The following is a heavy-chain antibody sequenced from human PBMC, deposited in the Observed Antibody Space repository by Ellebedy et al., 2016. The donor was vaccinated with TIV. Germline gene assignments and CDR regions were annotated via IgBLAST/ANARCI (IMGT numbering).Heavy chain of an antibody. J-gene: IGHJ4*02. CDR2: INGDGSAT. CDR1: GFTFTTYW. CDR3: ARVGAGHGASYFGY. D-gene: IGHD3-16*01. Sequence: PSETLSLTCAASGFTFTTYWMHWVRQAPGKGLVWVSRINGDGSATNYADSVKGRFTISRDNAKNTLYLQMNTLRAEDTAVYYCARVGAGHGASYFGYWGQGTLVAVSS. V-gene: IGHV3-74*01.